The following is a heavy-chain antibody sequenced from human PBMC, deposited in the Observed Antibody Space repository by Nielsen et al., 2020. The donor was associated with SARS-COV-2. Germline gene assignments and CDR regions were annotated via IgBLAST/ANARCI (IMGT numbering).Heavy chain of an antibody. CDR2: ISYDGSNK. Sequence: GESLKISCAASGFTFSSYGMHWVRQAPGKGLEWVAVISYDGSNKYYADSVKGRFTISRDNSRNTLYLQMNSLRAEDTAVYYCAKDLRSGSYGDFDLWGRGTLVTVSS. J-gene: IGHJ2*01. CDR3: AKDLRSGSYGDFDL. D-gene: IGHD1-26*01. CDR1: GFTFSSYG. V-gene: IGHV3-30*18.